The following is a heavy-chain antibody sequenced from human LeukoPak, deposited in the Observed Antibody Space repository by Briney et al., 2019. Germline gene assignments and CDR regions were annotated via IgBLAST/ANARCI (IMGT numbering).Heavy chain of an antibody. CDR2: INHSGST. Sequence: PSETLSLTCAVYGGSFSGYYWSWIRQPPGKGLEWIGEINHSGSTNYNPSLKSRVTISVDTSKNQFSLKLSSVTAADTAVYYCAREGKGDTGYCSSTSYYLGFRGYYGMDVWGQGTTVTVSS. V-gene: IGHV4-34*01. D-gene: IGHD2-2*01. CDR3: AREGKGDTGYCSSTSYYLGFRGYYGMDV. J-gene: IGHJ6*02. CDR1: GGSFSGYY.